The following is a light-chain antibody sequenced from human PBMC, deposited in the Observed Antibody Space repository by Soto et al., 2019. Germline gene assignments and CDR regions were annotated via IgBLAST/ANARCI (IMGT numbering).Light chain of an antibody. CDR3: MQATQSYT. CDR1: QSLVHGDGNTY. V-gene: IGKV2-24*01. Sequence: DIVLTQTPLSSPATLGQPASISCRSSQSLVHGDGNTYFNWLLQRPGQPPRLLIYKISKRFPGVPYRFSGSGAGTDFTLKISRVEAEDVGVYYCMQATQSYTFGQGTKLEIK. J-gene: IGKJ2*01. CDR2: KIS.